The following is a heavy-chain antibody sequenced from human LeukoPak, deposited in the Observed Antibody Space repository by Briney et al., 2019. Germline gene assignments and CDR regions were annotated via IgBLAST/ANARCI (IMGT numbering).Heavy chain of an antibody. Sequence: ASVKVSCKASGYTFTGYYMHWVRQAAGQGLEWMGRINPNSGGTNYAQKFQGRVTMTRDTSISTAYMELSRLRSDDTAVYYCASWGYCGGDCYSFDYWGQGTLVTVSS. J-gene: IGHJ4*02. CDR1: GYTFTGYY. V-gene: IGHV1-2*06. CDR3: ASWGYCGGDCYSFDY. D-gene: IGHD2-21*02. CDR2: INPNSGGT.